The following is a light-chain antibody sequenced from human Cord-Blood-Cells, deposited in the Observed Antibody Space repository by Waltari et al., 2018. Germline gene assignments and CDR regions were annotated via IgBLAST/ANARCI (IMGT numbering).Light chain of an antibody. V-gene: IGLV2-14*01. Sequence: QSALTQPASVSGSPGQSITISCTGTSSDVGGYNYVSWYQQHPGKAPKLMIYDVSNRPSGVSNRCSVSKSGNTASLTISGLQAEDEADYYCSSYTSSSTLVVFGGGTKLTVL. CDR3: SSYTSSSTLVV. J-gene: IGLJ2*01. CDR1: SSDVGGYNY. CDR2: DVS.